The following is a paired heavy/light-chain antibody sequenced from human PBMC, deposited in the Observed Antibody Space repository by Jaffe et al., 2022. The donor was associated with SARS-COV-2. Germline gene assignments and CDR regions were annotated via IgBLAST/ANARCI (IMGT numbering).Heavy chain of an antibody. J-gene: IGHJ4*02. Sequence: EVQLVESGGGLVQPGGSLRLSCAASGFTFNYHYMDWVRQAPGKGLEWVGRIRNKVNGYTTEYAASVKGRFTISRDDSKNSLYLQMNSLKTEDTAVYYCVRVYSSTWGEDYFDYWGQGTLVTVSS. CDR1: GFTFNYHY. CDR2: IRNKVNGYTT. V-gene: IGHV3-72*01. CDR3: VRVYSSTWGEDYFDY. D-gene: IGHD6-13*01.
Light chain of an antibody. CDR2: AAS. V-gene: IGKV1-9*01. CDR1: QGISSY. CDR3: QQLYNYPRT. J-gene: IGKJ3*01. Sequence: DIQLTQSPSFLSASVGDRVTITCRASQGISSYLAWYQQKPGKAPKLLIYAASTLQSGVPSRFSGSGSGTEFTLTISSLQPEDFATYYCQQLYNYPRTFGPGTKVDIK.